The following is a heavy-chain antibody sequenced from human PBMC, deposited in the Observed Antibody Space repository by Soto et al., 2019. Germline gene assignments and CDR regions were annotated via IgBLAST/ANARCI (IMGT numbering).Heavy chain of an antibody. Sequence: VQLVESGGGVVQPGRSLRLSCAASGFTFSSYSMNWVRQAPGKGLEWVSSISSSSSYIYYADSVKGRFTISRDNAKNSLYLQMNSLRAEDTAVYYCARALVGDYYFDYWGQGTLVTVSS. CDR3: ARALVGDYYFDY. J-gene: IGHJ4*02. V-gene: IGHV3-21*01. CDR1: GFTFSSYS. D-gene: IGHD2-8*02. CDR2: ISSSSSYI.